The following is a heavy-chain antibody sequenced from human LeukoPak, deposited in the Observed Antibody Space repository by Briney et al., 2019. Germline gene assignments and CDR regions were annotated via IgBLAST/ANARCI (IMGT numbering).Heavy chain of an antibody. CDR3: ANNYGDYRWYYFDY. Sequence: PGGSLRLSCAASGFSFSSYWMHWVRQAPGKGLEWVAFIRYDGSNKYYADSVKGRLTISRDDSKNTLYLQMNSLRAEDTAMYYCANNYGDYRWYYFDYWGQGTLVTVSS. D-gene: IGHD4-17*01. J-gene: IGHJ4*02. V-gene: IGHV3-30*02. CDR2: IRYDGSNK. CDR1: GFSFSSYW.